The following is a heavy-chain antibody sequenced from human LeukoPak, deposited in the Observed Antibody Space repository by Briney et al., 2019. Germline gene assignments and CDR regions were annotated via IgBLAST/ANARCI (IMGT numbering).Heavy chain of an antibody. CDR2: INTNTGNP. D-gene: IGHD3-22*01. CDR1: GYTFTSYA. J-gene: IGHJ1*01. CDR3: ARDPLTPYYYDSSGYHERYFQH. V-gene: IGHV7-4-1*02. Sequence: ASVKVSCKASGYTFTSYAMNWVRQAPGQGLEWMGWINTNTGNPTYAQGFTGRFVFSLDTSVSTAYLQISSLKAEDTAVYYCARDPLTPYYYDSSGYHERYFQHWGQGTLVTVSS.